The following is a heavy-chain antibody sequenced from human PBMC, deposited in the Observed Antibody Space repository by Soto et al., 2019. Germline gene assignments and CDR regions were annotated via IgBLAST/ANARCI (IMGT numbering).Heavy chain of an antibody. CDR2: ISAYNGNT. Sequence: ASVKVSCKASGYTFTSYGISWVRQAPGQGLEWMGWISAYNGNTNYAQKLQGRVTMTTDTSTSTAYMELRSLRSDDTAVYYCARALDYYDSSGYLDYWGQGTLVTVSS. V-gene: IGHV1-18*01. J-gene: IGHJ4*02. D-gene: IGHD3-22*01. CDR3: ARALDYYDSSGYLDY. CDR1: GYTFTSYG.